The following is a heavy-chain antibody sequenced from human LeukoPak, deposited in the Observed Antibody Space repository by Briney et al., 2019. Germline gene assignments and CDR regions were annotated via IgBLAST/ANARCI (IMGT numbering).Heavy chain of an antibody. CDR1: GDSISSSSYY. J-gene: IGHJ4*02. V-gene: IGHV4-39*01. D-gene: IGHD4-23*01. CDR3: ARHAYYGAKDFDY. Sequence: SETLSLTCIVSGDSISSSSYYWGWIRQPPGTGLEWIGSIYNSGNTHYNPSLKSRVTISVDTSKNQFSLKLSSVTAADTAVYYCARHAYYGAKDFDYWGQGTLVTVSS. CDR2: IYNSGNT.